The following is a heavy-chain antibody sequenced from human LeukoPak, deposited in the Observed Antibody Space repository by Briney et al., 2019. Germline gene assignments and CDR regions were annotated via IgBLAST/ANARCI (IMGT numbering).Heavy chain of an antibody. Sequence: PSETLSLTCTVSGGSISSGGYYWSWIRQHPGKGLEWIGYIYYSGSTYYDPSLKSRVTISVDRSKNQFSLKLSSVTAADTAVYYCARDMNGVVDYWGQGTLVTVSS. J-gene: IGHJ4*02. CDR2: IYYSGST. D-gene: IGHD4-17*01. CDR1: GGSISSGGYY. CDR3: ARDMNGVVDY. V-gene: IGHV4-31*03.